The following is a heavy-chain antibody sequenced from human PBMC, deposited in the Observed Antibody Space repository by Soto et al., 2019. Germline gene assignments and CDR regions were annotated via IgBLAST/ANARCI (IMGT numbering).Heavy chain of an antibody. Sequence: QVHLVESGGGVVQPGRSLRLSCAASGFTFSSSGMHWVSQAPGKGLEWVAVIWNDGSQKYDADSVKGRFTLSRDNSKNTLHLQMNSLRAEATAVYYCARDNDGDYFDHWGQGILVTVSS. D-gene: IGHD1-1*01. CDR2: IWNDGSQK. J-gene: IGHJ4*02. CDR1: GFTFSSSG. CDR3: ARDNDGDYFDH. V-gene: IGHV3-33*01.